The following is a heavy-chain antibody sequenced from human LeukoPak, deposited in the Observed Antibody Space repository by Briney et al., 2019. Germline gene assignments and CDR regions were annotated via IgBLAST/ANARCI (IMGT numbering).Heavy chain of an antibody. CDR1: GFTFSSYG. CDR2: ISYDGSSK. Sequence: PGGSLRLSCAASGFTFSSYGMNWVRQSPGKGLEWVAVISYDGSSKYYADSVKGRFTISRDNSKNTLYLQMNSLRAEDTAVYYCAKDKVERYYFDYWGQGTLVTVSS. J-gene: IGHJ4*02. D-gene: IGHD1-1*01. CDR3: AKDKVERYYFDY. V-gene: IGHV3-30*18.